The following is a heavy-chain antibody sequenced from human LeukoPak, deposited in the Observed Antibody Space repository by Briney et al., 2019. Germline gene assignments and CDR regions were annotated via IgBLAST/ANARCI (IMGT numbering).Heavy chain of an antibody. CDR2: ISAGGGTT. Sequence: GGSLRLSCAASAFTFNNIAMSWVRQVAGKGLEWVSGISAGGGTTIYVDSVKGRFTISRDNSKNTLYLQMNSLRAEDTAVYYCARRGSSRFFDYWGQGNLVTVSS. D-gene: IGHD6-6*01. V-gene: IGHV3-23*01. J-gene: IGHJ4*02. CDR1: AFTFNNIA. CDR3: ARRGSSRFFDY.